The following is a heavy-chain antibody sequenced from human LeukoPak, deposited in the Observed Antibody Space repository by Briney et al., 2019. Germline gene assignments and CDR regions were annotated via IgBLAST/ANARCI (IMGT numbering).Heavy chain of an antibody. V-gene: IGHV4-34*01. CDR1: TEFFTGYY. CDR3: ARLPLGAFGEVVNFDR. D-gene: IGHD3-10*01. Sequence: PWETLSLTCGVSTEFFTGYYWGWIRQPPGKGLEWIGDINDNGITKYNTTLKSRVPISIDPSKKQFSLKVKSVTAADTAVYYCARLPLGAFGEVVNFDRWGQGALVIVSS. CDR2: INDNGIT. J-gene: IGHJ4*02.